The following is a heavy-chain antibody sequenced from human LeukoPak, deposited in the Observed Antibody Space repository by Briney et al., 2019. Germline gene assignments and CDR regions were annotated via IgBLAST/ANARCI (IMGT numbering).Heavy chain of an antibody. CDR1: GGSISSYY. D-gene: IGHD3-22*01. J-gene: IGHJ5*02. CDR2: IYYSGST. V-gene: IGHV4-59*01. Sequence: SETLSLTCTVSGGSISSYYWSWIRQPPGKGLEWIGYIYYSGSTNYNPSLKSRVTISVDTSKIQFSLKLSSVTAADTAVYYCARERYYDSSGYYYNWFDPWGQGTLVTVSS. CDR3: ARERYYDSSGYYYNWFDP.